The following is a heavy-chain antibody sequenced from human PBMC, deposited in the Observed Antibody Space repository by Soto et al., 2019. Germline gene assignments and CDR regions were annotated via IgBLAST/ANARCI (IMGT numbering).Heavy chain of an antibody. D-gene: IGHD6-13*01. CDR2: INGSGGST. Sequence: GGSLRLSCAASGFTFSSYAMSWVRQAPGKGLEWVSAINGSGGSTYYADSVKGRFTISRDNSKNTLYLQMNSLRAEDTAVYYCAKDTGYSSSWYGSTIDYWGQGTLVTVSS. CDR3: AKDTGYSSSWYGSTIDY. CDR1: GFTFSSYA. V-gene: IGHV3-23*01. J-gene: IGHJ4*02.